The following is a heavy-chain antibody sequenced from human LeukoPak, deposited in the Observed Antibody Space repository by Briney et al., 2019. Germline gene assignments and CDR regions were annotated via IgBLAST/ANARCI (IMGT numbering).Heavy chain of an antibody. D-gene: IGHD2-21*01. CDR2: INPSGGST. CDR3: AREDGNTEGDGPYYYMDV. Sequence: ASVKVSCKASGYTFTSYYMHWVRQAPGQGLEWMGIINPSGGSTSYAQKFQGRVTMTRDMSTSTVYMELSSLRSEDTAVYYCAREDGNTEGDGPYYYMDVWGKGTTVTASS. CDR1: GYTFTSYY. V-gene: IGHV1-46*01. J-gene: IGHJ6*03.